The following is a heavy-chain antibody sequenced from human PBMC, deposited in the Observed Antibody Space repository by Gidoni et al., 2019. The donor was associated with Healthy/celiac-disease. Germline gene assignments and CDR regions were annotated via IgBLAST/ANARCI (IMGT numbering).Heavy chain of an antibody. CDR3: AAAPTYYYDSSGYGAFDI. D-gene: IGHD3-22*01. CDR2: IVVGSGNT. CDR1: GFTFTSSA. V-gene: IGHV1-58*02. Sequence: QMQLVQSGPEVKKPGTSVKVSCTASGFTFTSSAMQWVRQARGQRLEWIGWIVVGSGNTNYAQKFQERVTITRDMSTSTAYMELSSLRSEDTAVYYCAAAPTYYYDSSGYGAFDIWGQGTMVTVSS. J-gene: IGHJ3*02.